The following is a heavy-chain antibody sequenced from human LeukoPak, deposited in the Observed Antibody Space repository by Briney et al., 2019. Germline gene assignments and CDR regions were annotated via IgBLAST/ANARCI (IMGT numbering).Heavy chain of an antibody. V-gene: IGHV1-3*01. CDR2: INAGNGNT. Sequence: ASVKVSCKASGYTFTSYAMHWVRQAPGQRLEWMGWINAGNGNTKYSQKFQGRVTITRDTSISTAYMELSRLRSDDTAVYYCARVYYDFWSGYYVDYWGQGTLVTVSS. D-gene: IGHD3-3*01. CDR3: ARVYYDFWSGYYVDY. J-gene: IGHJ4*02. CDR1: GYTFTSYA.